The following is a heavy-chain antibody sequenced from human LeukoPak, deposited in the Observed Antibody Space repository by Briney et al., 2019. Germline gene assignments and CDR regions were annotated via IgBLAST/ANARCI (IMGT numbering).Heavy chain of an antibody. V-gene: IGHV3-30-3*01. CDR1: GFTFSNYA. Sequence: PGGSLRLSCAASGFTFSNYAMHWVRQAPGKGLEWVAVISYDGSSKYYADSVKGRFTISRDNSKNTLYLQMNSLRAEDTTVYYCARGGYYDSSGYVGWGQGTLVTASS. CDR3: ARGGYYDSSGYVG. J-gene: IGHJ4*02. CDR2: ISYDGSSK. D-gene: IGHD3-22*01.